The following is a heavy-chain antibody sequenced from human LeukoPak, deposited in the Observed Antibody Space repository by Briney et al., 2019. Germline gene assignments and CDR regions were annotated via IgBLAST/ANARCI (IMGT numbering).Heavy chain of an antibody. Sequence: PGGSLRLSCAASGFTFSSYGMHWVRQAPGKGLEWVAFIRYDGSNKYYADSVKGRFTISRDNSKNTLYLQMNSLRAEDTAVYYCAKSTGTTTYYYYYMDVWGKGTTVTVSS. CDR3: AKSTGTTTYYYYYMDV. J-gene: IGHJ6*03. D-gene: IGHD1-1*01. CDR1: GFTFSSYG. V-gene: IGHV3-30*02. CDR2: IRYDGSNK.